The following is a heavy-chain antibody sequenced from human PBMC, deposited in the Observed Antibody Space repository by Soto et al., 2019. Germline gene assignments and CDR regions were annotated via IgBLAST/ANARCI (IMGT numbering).Heavy chain of an antibody. Sequence: RGSLSLSCAASRFTFSDYYMSWIRQAPGKGLEWVSHIITSGSTIYYADSVKGRFTISRDNAKNSLYLQMKSLRAEDTAVYYCARDRVGAGATDFDYWGQGTLVTVSS. CDR3: ARDRVGAGATDFDY. CDR2: IITSGSTI. CDR1: RFTFSDYY. J-gene: IGHJ4*02. D-gene: IGHD1-26*01. V-gene: IGHV3-11*01.